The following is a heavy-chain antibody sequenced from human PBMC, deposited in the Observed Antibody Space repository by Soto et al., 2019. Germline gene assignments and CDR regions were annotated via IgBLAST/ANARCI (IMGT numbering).Heavy chain of an antibody. V-gene: IGHV3-30*04. CDR1: RFTFSSSA. CDR2: ISHDGSDK. CDR3: AREDYGDYGDAFDI. J-gene: IGHJ3*02. D-gene: IGHD4-17*01. Sequence: QVQLVESGGGVVQPGRSLRLSCAASRFTFSSSAMHWVRQPPGKGLEWVASISHDGSDKFYADSVKGRFTISRDNPKNTLYLQMNSLRAEDTAVYYCAREDYGDYGDAFDIWGKGTMVTVSS.